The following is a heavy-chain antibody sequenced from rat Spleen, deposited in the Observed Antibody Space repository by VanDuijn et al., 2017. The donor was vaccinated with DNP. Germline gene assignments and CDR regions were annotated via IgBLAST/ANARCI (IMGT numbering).Heavy chain of an antibody. Sequence: VHLVESGGDLVQPGRSLKLSCVASGFTFNNYWMTWIRQPPGKGLEWIAAISNGGSTYYNSPLKSRLSISRATSKSQVFLKMNSLQTEDTATYYCARDGQWDYLDYWGQGVMVTVSS. J-gene: IGHJ2*01. CDR3: ARDGQWDYLDY. V-gene: IGHV2S12*01. CDR1: GFTFNNYW. D-gene: IGHD1-1*01. CDR2: ISNGGST.